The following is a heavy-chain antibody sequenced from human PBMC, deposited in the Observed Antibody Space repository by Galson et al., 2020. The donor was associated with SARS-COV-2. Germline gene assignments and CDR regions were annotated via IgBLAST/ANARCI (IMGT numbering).Heavy chain of an antibody. Sequence: GESLKISCAASGFTFSSYDMHWVRQATGKGLEWVSAIGTAGDTYYPGSVKGRFTISRENAKNSLYLQMNSLRAGDTAVYYCARGAVTMVRGVISLYCYYYMDVWGKGTTVTVSS. J-gene: IGHJ6*03. V-gene: IGHV3-13*01. CDR3: ARGAVTMVRGVISLYCYYYMDV. CDR2: IGTAGDT. CDR1: GFTFSSYD. D-gene: IGHD3-10*01.